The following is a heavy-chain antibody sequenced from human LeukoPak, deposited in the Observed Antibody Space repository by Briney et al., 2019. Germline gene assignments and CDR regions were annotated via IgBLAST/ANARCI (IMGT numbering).Heavy chain of an antibody. CDR2: MKQDGREQ. V-gene: IGHV3-7*01. CDR1: GFTFTNYW. CDR3: ARGGGSGRWGSAFDM. D-gene: IGHD6-19*01. J-gene: IGHJ3*02. Sequence: GGSLRLSCVTSGFTFTNYWMTWVRQAPGKGLEWVANMKQDGREQYYVDSVKGRFTISRDNAKNSVYLQMNSLRDEDTAVYYCARGGGSGRWGSAFDMWGQGTMVTVSS.